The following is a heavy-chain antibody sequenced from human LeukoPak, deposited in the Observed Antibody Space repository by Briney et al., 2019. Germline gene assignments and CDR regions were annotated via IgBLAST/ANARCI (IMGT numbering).Heavy chain of an antibody. J-gene: IGHJ4*02. CDR3: ARGGQSKYDSSGYLNYFDY. Sequence: AGGSLRLSCAASGFTFSSYVMYWVRQGPGKGLEYVSSISSNGGSTYYANSVKGKFTISRDNSKNTLYLQMGSLRAEDMAVYYCARGGQSKYDSSGYLNYFDYWGQGTLVTVSS. D-gene: IGHD3-22*01. CDR1: GFTFSSYV. V-gene: IGHV3-64*01. CDR2: ISSNGGST.